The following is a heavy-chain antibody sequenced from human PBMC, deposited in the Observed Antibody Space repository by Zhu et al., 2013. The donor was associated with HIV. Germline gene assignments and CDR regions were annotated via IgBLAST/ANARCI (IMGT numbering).Heavy chain of an antibody. V-gene: IGHV1-18*01. Sequence: QVQLVQSGGEVKKPGASMKVSCKASGYTFTSFHITWVRQAPGQGLEWMGWINTYNGNTNYAQNLQDRVTMTTDTSTSTAYMEMGSLTSDDTAVYYCARQLRNGYNSDYFDYWGQGTLVTVSS. D-gene: IGHD5-12*01. CDR3: ARQLRNGYNSDYFDY. CDR1: GYTFTSFH. CDR2: INTYNGNT. J-gene: IGHJ4*02.